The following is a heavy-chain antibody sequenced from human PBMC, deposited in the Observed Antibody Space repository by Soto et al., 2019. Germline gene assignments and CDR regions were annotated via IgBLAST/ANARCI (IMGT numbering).Heavy chain of an antibody. Sequence: GGSLRLSCAASGFTFSDYWMSWVRQTPGKGLEWVGNIHLDGSEKYYAGFVKGRFTFSRDNVKNSLYLQMNSLRAEDTGVYYCVKHQVSLVRGISPFDYWGQGALVTVSS. CDR1: GFTFSDYW. CDR3: VKHQVSLVRGISPFDY. V-gene: IGHV3-7*05. CDR2: IHLDGSEK. J-gene: IGHJ4*02. D-gene: IGHD3-10*01.